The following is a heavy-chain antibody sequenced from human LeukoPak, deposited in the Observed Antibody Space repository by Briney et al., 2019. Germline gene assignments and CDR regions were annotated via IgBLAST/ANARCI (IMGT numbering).Heavy chain of an antibody. CDR2: FHDSGSA. CDR1: GDSISSYF. V-gene: IGHV4-59*12. D-gene: IGHD5-24*01. Sequence: PSETLSLTCTVSGDSISSYFWSWIRQPPGKGLEWIGYFHDSGSANYNPSLKSRITMSVDTSKNQFSLKLRSVTAADTAVYYCARDRCAMCAFDIWGQGTMVTVSS. CDR3: ARDRCAMCAFDI. J-gene: IGHJ3*02.